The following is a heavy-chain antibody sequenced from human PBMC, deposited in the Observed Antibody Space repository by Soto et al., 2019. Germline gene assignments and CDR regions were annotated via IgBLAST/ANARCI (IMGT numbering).Heavy chain of an antibody. J-gene: IGHJ4*02. D-gene: IGHD3-10*01. Sequence: GGSLRLSCAASGFTFSGYTMNWVRQAPGKGLEWVSSISGTSTYIFYADSVKGRFTISRDNTNNSLYLQMNSLRTDDTALYYCASAMTMGWSPQGYWGQGTPVTVSS. CDR2: ISGTSTYI. CDR1: GFTFSGYT. CDR3: ASAMTMGWSPQGY. V-gene: IGHV3-21*06.